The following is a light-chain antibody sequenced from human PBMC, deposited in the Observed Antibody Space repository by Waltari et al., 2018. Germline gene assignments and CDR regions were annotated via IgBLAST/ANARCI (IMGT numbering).Light chain of an antibody. CDR3: QQYDSYSLLS. V-gene: IGKV1-5*03. Sequence: QMAQSPSTLSASVGDTVTISCRASQVISSWVAWYQHKPGKAPKLLIYRASTLVPGVPSRFSGSGSSTHFTLTISSLQPDDAATYCCQQYDSYSLLSFGGGTTVELK. CDR2: RAS. CDR1: QVISSW. J-gene: IGKJ4*01.